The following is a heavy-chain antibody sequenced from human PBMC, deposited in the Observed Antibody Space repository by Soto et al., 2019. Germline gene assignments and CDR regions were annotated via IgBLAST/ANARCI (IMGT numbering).Heavy chain of an antibody. Sequence: VQLVQSGAEVKKPGSSVKVSCKASGGTFSSYAISWVRQAPGQGLEWMGGIIPIFGTANYAQKFQGRVTITADESTSTAYMELSSLRSEDTAVYYCASGIVVVTAHSGRKYYYYGMDVWGQGTTVTVSS. CDR1: GGTFSSYA. CDR2: IIPIFGTA. D-gene: IGHD2-21*02. CDR3: ASGIVVVTAHSGRKYYYYGMDV. V-gene: IGHV1-69*01. J-gene: IGHJ6*02.